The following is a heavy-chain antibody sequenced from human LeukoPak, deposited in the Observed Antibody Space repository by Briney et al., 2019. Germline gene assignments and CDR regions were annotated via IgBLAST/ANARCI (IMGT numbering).Heavy chain of an antibody. D-gene: IGHD3-3*01. CDR1: GGSFSGYY. Sequence: SETPSLTCAVYGGSFSGYYWSWIRQPPGKGLEWIGEINHSGSTNYNPSLKSRVTISVDTSKNQFSLKLSSVTAADTAVYYCARVASSITIFGVVIPKYYFDYWGQGTLVTVSS. CDR3: ARVASSITIFGVVIPKYYFDY. J-gene: IGHJ4*02. CDR2: INHSGST. V-gene: IGHV4-34*01.